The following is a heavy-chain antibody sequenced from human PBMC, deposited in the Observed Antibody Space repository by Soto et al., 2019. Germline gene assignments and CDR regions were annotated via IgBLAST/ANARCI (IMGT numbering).Heavy chain of an antibody. CDR1: GIPFNNYW. D-gene: IGHD6-25*01. Sequence: GGSLRLSCAVAGIPFNNYWRHWIRQAPGKGLLWVSHINTVATIINYGDSVKGRFTISRDNAENSLYLQMNSLGVEDTAPYYCATDERRGLRYWGQGTLVTVSS. J-gene: IGHJ4*02. CDR2: INTVATII. V-gene: IGHV3-74*01. CDR3: ATDERRGLRY.